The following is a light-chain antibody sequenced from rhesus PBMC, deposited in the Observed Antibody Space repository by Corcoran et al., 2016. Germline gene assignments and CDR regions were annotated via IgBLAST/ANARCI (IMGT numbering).Light chain of an antibody. J-gene: IGLJ2*01. CDR2: EVS. Sequence: QAAPTQPPSVSKSLGQSVTISCTGTSSDIGGYNYVSWYQQHPGTAPKLMIYEVSKRPSGVSDRFSGSKSGNTASLTISGLQAEDEADYCCCSYAGSNTGLFGGGTRLTVL. CDR1: SSDIGGYNY. V-gene: IGLV2-32*02. CDR3: CSYAGSNTGL.